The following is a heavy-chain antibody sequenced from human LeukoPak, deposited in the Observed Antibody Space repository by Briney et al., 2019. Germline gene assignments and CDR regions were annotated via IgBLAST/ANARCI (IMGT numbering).Heavy chain of an antibody. CDR1: GGSFTGYS. CDR2: ISQRVST. D-gene: IGHD3-10*01. Sequence: SETLSLTCAVHGGSFTGYSRSWIRQPPGKGLEWIGEISQRVSTNYNPSLKSRVTISLDTSKNQFSLKINSVTAADSGIYYCARESYLDWFDPWSQGTLVTVSS. V-gene: IGHV4-34*01. CDR3: ARESYLDWFDP. J-gene: IGHJ5*02.